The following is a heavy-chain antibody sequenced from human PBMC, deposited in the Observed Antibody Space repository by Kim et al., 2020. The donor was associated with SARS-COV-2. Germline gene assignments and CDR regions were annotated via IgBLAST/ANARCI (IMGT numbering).Heavy chain of an antibody. D-gene: IGHD3-3*01. CDR1: GGSFSGYY. Sequence: SETLSLTCAVYGGSFSGYYWSWIRQPPGKGLEWIGEINHSGSTNYNPSLKSRVTISVDTSKNQFSLKLSSVTAADTAVYYCARGLRWSNWFDPWGQGTLVTVSS. V-gene: IGHV4-34*01. CDR3: ARGLRWSNWFDP. CDR2: INHSGST. J-gene: IGHJ5*02.